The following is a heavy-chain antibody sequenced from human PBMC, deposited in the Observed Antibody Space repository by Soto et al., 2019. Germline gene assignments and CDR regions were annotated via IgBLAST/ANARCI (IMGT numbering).Heavy chain of an antibody. CDR1: GYTFTSYD. D-gene: IGHD6-6*01. Sequence: QVQLVQSGAEVKKPGASVKVSCKASGYTFTSYDINWVRQATGQGLEWMGWMNPNSGNTGYAQKFQGRVTMTRNTSISTAYMELSSLRAEDTAVYYCAGRGIAARKNWFDPWGQGTLVTVSS. J-gene: IGHJ5*02. CDR2: MNPNSGNT. CDR3: AGRGIAARKNWFDP. V-gene: IGHV1-8*01.